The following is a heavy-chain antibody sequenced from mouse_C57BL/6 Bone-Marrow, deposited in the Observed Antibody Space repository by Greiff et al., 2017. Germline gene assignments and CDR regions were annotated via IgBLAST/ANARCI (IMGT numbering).Heavy chain of an antibody. V-gene: IGHV14-3*01. Sequence: EVQLQQSVAELVRPGASVKLSCTASGFNIKNTYMHWVKQRPEQGLEWIGRIDPANGNTNYAPKFKGKATITADTSSNTAYLQRSSLTSEDTAIYYCARDCGSSPYFDYWGQGTTLTVSS. CDR2: IDPANGNT. J-gene: IGHJ2*01. CDR3: ARDCGSSPYFDY. CDR1: GFNIKNTY. D-gene: IGHD1-1*01.